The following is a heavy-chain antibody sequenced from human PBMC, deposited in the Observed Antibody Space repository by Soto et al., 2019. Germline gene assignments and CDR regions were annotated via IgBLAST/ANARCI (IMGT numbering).Heavy chain of an antibody. Sequence: ASVKVSCKASGYTFTGYYMHWVRQAPGQGLEWMGWINPNSGGTNYAQKFQGRVTMTRDTSISTAYMELSRLRSDDTAVYYCARDYRRGRKGPRYRALMDAWGQGTTATVSS. D-gene: IGHD1-26*01. CDR1: GYTFTGYY. J-gene: IGHJ6*02. CDR3: ARDYRRGRKGPRYRALMDA. CDR2: INPNSGGT. V-gene: IGHV1-2*02.